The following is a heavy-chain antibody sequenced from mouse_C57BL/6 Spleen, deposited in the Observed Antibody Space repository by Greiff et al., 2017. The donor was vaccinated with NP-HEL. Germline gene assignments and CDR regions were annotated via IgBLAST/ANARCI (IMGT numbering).Heavy chain of an antibody. Sequence: VQLQQPGAELVMPGASVKLSCKASGYTFTSYWMHWVKQRPGQGLEWIGEIDPSDSYTNYNQKFKGKSTLTVDKSSSTAYMQLSSLTSEDSAVYYCARNPNYYGSSYGYFDYWGQGTTLTVSS. J-gene: IGHJ2*01. CDR1: GYTFTSYW. CDR3: ARNPNYYGSSYGYFDY. CDR2: IDPSDSYT. V-gene: IGHV1-69*01. D-gene: IGHD1-1*01.